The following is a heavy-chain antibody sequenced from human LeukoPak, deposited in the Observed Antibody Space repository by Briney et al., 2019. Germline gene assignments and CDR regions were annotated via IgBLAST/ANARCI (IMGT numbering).Heavy chain of an antibody. CDR2: ISYDGSSK. CDR1: GFTFSSYA. V-gene: IGHV3-30*04. D-gene: IGHD3-10*01. Sequence: GGSLRLSCAASGFTFSSYAMHWVRQAPGKGLEWEAVISYDGSSKYYADSVKGRFTISRDNSKNTLYLQMNSLRAEDTAVYYCARDSSSSGTKDFDYWGQGTLVTVSS. CDR3: ARDSSSSGTKDFDY. J-gene: IGHJ4*02.